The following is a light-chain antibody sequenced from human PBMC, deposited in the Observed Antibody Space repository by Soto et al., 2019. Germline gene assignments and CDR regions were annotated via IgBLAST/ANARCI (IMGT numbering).Light chain of an antibody. CDR2: EVT. CDR3: SSYANSIVV. Sequence: QSALTQPASVSGSPGQSITISCSGTSRDVGGYKYVSWYQQYPGKAPKLLIYEVTNRPSGVSNRFSGSKSGNTASLTISGLQAEDEAGYNCSSYANSIVVFGGGTTVTVL. CDR1: SRDVGGYKY. V-gene: IGLV2-14*01. J-gene: IGLJ3*02.